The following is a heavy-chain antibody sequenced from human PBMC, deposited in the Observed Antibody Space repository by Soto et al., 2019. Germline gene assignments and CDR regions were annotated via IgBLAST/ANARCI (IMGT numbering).Heavy chain of an antibody. V-gene: IGHV4-34*01. CDR3: ARGPGKPIAAAGTVWEKRGWFDP. Sequence: SETLSLTCAVYGGSFSGYYWSWIRQPPGKGLEWIGEINHSGSTNYNPSLKSRVTISVDTSKNQFSLKLSSVTAADTAVYYCARGPGKPIAAAGTVWEKRGWFDPWGQGTLVTVSS. J-gene: IGHJ5*02. D-gene: IGHD6-13*01. CDR1: GGSFSGYY. CDR2: INHSGST.